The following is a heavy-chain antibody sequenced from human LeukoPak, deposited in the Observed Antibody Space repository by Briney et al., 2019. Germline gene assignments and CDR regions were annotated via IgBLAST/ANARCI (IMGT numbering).Heavy chain of an antibody. J-gene: IGHJ4*02. Sequence: GGSLRLSCXASGFTFSNXXXXXXXQAPXXXLXXXXXXKSKSDGGTTDFAAPVKGRFTISRDDSKNTLFLHMNSLKTDDTAVYYCTSGTWIQLAIPDYWGQGTLVTVSS. CDR2: XKSKSDGGTT. D-gene: IGHD5-18*01. CDR1: GFTFSNXX. CDR3: TSGTWIQLAIPDY. V-gene: IGHV3-15*01.